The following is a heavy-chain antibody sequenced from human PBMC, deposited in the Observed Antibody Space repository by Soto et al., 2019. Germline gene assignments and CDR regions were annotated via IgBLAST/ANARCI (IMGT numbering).Heavy chain of an antibody. CDR2: ISWNSGSI. CDR3: AKGDYDILTGLVY. Sequence: GGSLRLSCAASGFTFDDYAMHWVRQAPGKGLEWVSGISWNSGSIGYADSVKGRFTISRDNAKNSLYLQMNSLRAEDTALYYCAKGDYDILTGLVYWGQGTLVTVSS. CDR1: GFTFDDYA. D-gene: IGHD3-9*01. V-gene: IGHV3-9*01. J-gene: IGHJ4*02.